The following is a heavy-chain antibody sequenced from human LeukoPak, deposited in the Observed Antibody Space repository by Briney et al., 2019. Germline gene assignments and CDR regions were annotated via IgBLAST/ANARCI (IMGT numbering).Heavy chain of an antibody. V-gene: IGHV3-11*06. J-gene: IGHJ4*02. D-gene: IGHD5-18*01. CDR1: GFTFSDYY. CDR3: AREPPRGGYSYGYYY. Sequence: GGSLRLSCAASGFTFSDYYMSWIRQAPGKGLEWVSYISSSSSYTNYADSVKGRFTISGDNAKNSLYLQMNSLRAEDTAVYYCAREPPRGGYSYGYYYWGQGTLVTVSS. CDR2: ISSSSSYT.